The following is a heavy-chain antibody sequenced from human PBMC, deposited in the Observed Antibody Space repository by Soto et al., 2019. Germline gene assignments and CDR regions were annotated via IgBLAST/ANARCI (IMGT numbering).Heavy chain of an antibody. J-gene: IGHJ4*02. CDR2: IYYSGST. V-gene: IGHV4-39*01. CDR3: ASLLGIKFDY. CDR1: GGSISSGSYY. D-gene: IGHD3-10*01. Sequence: PSETLSLTCTVSGGSISSGSYYWGWIRQPPGKGLEWIGTIYYSGSTYYNPSLKSRVTISVDTSKNQFSLKLSSVTAADTAVYYCASLLGIKFDYWGQGTLVTVYS.